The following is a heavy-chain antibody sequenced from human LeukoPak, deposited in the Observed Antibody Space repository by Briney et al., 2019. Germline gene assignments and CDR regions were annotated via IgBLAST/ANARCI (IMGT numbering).Heavy chain of an antibody. CDR2: KSYDGSNK. V-gene: IGHV3-30*18. CDR3: AKDRYSSGWDHWFDP. CDR1: GFTFSSYG. Sequence: GRSLRLSCAASGFTFSSYGMHWVRQAPGKGLEWVAVKSYDGSNKYYADSVKGRFTISRDNSKNTLYLQMNSLRAEDTAVYYCAKDRYSSGWDHWFDPWGQGTLVTVSS. J-gene: IGHJ5*02. D-gene: IGHD6-19*01.